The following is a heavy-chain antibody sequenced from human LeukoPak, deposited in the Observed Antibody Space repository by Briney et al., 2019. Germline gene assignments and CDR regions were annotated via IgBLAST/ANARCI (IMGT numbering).Heavy chain of an antibody. V-gene: IGHV1-69*13. CDR2: IIPIFGTA. J-gene: IGHJ5*02. CDR3: ARDRRQQLENWFDP. D-gene: IGHD6-13*01. Sequence: GASVKVSCKASGGTFSSYAISWVRQAPGQGPEWMGGIIPIFGTANYAQKFQGRVTITADESTSTAYMELSSLRSEDTAVYYCARDRRQQLENWFDPWGQGTLVTVSS. CDR1: GGTFSSYA.